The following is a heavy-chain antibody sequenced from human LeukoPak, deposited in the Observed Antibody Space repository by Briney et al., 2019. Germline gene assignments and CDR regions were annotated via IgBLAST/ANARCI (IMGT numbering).Heavy chain of an antibody. CDR2: ICGSGGST. D-gene: IGHD6-13*01. J-gene: IGHJ4*02. CDR3: AKYFAAGLNFDY. CDR1: GFTFSSYA. Sequence: GGSLRLSCAASGFTFSSYAMSWVRQAPGKGLEWVSAICGSGGSTYYADSVKCGFTISRYNYKNTLYLQMNSLRAEDTAVYYCAKYFAAGLNFDYWGQGTLVTVSS. V-gene: IGHV3-23*01.